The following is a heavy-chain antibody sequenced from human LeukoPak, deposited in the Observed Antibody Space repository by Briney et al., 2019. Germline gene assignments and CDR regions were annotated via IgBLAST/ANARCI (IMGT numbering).Heavy chain of an antibody. D-gene: IGHD3-10*01. CDR1: GFTFSDYY. J-gene: IGHJ6*02. CDR2: ISSGSSYT. Sequence: PGGSLRLSCAASGFTFSDYYMSWIRQAPGKGLEWVSYISSGSSYTNYADSVKGRFTISRDNAKNSLYLQMNSLRAEDTAVYYCARDSATMALLGMDVWGQGTTVTVSS. CDR3: ARDSATMALLGMDV. V-gene: IGHV3-11*06.